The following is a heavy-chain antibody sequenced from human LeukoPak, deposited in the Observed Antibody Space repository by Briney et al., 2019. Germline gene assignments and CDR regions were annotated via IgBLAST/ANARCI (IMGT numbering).Heavy chain of an antibody. CDR3: ARLTLTGVGGRGWFDA. CDR2: MPYDENVSDNEIP. Sequence: SETLSLTCIVSGISICKSGWSWCWIRQPPGKGLEWIVTMPYDENVSDNEIPSYNPSLKRRVTISADTSKNELSLKVNSVTAADTASYYCARLTLTGVGGRGWFDAWGQGTLVIVSS. V-gene: IGHV4-39*01. D-gene: IGHD3-3*01. J-gene: IGHJ5*02. CDR1: GISICKSGWS.